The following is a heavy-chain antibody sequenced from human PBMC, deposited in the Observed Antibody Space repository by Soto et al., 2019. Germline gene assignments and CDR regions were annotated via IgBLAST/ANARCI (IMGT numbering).Heavy chain of an antibody. J-gene: IGHJ4*02. D-gene: IGHD5-12*01. V-gene: IGHV4-34*01. CDR2: INHSGST. Sequence: SETLSLTCAVYGGSFSGYYWSWIRQPPGKGLEWIGEINHSGSTNYNPSLKSRVTISVDTSKNQFSLKLSSVTAADTAVYYCARGLRKWLRSRLDYWGQGTLVTVSS. CDR3: ARGLRKWLRSRLDY. CDR1: GGSFSGYY.